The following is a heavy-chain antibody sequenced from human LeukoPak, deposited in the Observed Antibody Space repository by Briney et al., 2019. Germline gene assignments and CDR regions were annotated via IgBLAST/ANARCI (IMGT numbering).Heavy chain of an antibody. CDR2: INTNSGGT. Sequence: GASVKVSCKTSGYSFTDYYMHWGRQAPGQGLEWMGWINTNSGGTSTAQKFQGRITMTRDTSITTVYMDVSWLTSDDTAIYYCARADRLDGSPYLIGPWGQGTLVTVSS. CDR3: ARADRLDGSPYLIGP. J-gene: IGHJ5*02. V-gene: IGHV1-2*02. D-gene: IGHD1-26*01. CDR1: GYSFTDYY.